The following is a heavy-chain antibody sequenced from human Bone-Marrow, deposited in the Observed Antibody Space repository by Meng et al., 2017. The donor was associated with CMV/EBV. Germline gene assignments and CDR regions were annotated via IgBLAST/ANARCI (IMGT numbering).Heavy chain of an antibody. J-gene: IGHJ4*02. CDR1: GGTFSSYA. CDR2: IIPIFGTA. Sequence: QVQLGQAGAEVKKPGSSVKVSCKASGGTFSSYAISWVRQAPGQGLEWMGGIIPIFGTANYAQKFQGRVTITADESTSTAYMELSSLRSEDTAVYYCARDVAARPYIYDYWGQGTLVTVSS. CDR3: ARDVAARPYIYDY. V-gene: IGHV1-69*12. D-gene: IGHD6-6*01.